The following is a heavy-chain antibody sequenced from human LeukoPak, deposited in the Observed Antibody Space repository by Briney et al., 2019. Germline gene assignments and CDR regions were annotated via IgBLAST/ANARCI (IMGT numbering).Heavy chain of an antibody. CDR1: GESMSGFY. V-gene: IGHV4-59*12. CDR3: ARMTTVINLIDY. D-gene: IGHD4-23*01. CDR2: MHYTGST. J-gene: IGHJ4*02. Sequence: PSETLSLTCTVSGESMSGFYWNWIRQPLGKGLEWIGYMHYTGSTNYNPSLKSRVTISVDKSKNQFSLKLSSVTAADTAVYYCARMTTVINLIDYWGQGTLVTVSS.